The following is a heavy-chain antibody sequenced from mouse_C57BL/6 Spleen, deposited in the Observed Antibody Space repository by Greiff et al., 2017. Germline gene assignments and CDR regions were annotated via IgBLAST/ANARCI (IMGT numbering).Heavy chain of an antibody. V-gene: IGHV1-39*01. D-gene: IGHD2-5*01. Sequence: VQLQQSGPELVKPGASVKISCKASGYSFTDYKMNWVKQSNGKSLEWIGVINPNNGTTRSNQNFKGKATLTVDTSSSTAYMHLNSLTSEDSAVYDCARAGFYSNYDNWYFDVWGTGTTVTVSS. CDR1: GYSFTDYK. CDR3: ARAGFYSNYDNWYFDV. CDR2: INPNNGTT. J-gene: IGHJ1*03.